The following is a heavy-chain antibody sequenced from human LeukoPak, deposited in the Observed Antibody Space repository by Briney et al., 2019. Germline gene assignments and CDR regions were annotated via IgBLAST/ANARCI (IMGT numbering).Heavy chain of an antibody. CDR1: GYSISSSSYY. CDR3: ARLSTGKRYYYDSSGYYTNFDY. D-gene: IGHD3-22*01. CDR2: IYYSGST. J-gene: IGHJ4*02. Sequence: SETLSLTCAVSGYSISSSSYYWGWIRQPPGKGLEWIGRIYYSGSTYYNPSLKSRVTISVDTSKNQFSLKLSSVTAADTAVYYCARLSTGKRYYYDSSGYYTNFDYWGQGTLVTVSS. V-gene: IGHV4-39*01.